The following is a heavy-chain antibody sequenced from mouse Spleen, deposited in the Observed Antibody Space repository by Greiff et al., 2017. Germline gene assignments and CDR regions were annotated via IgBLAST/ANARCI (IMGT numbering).Heavy chain of an antibody. CDR2: ISSGSSTI. V-gene: IGHV5-17*03. CDR1: GFTFSDYG. J-gene: IGHJ3*01. CDR3: ARDDGYYWAY. D-gene: IGHD2-3*01. Sequence: EVQRVESGGGLVKPGGSLKLSCAASGFTFSDYGMHWVRQAPEKGLEWVAYISSGSSTIYYADTVKGRFTISRDNAKNTLYLQMSSLKSEDTAMYYCARDDGYYWAYWGQGTLVTVSA.